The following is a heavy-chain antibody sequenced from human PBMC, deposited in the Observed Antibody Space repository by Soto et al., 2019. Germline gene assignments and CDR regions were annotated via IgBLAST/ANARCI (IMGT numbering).Heavy chain of an antibody. CDR3: ARALPLGYTYGLRGAFDN. Sequence: SETLSLTCTVSGGSISSGDYYWSWIRQPPGKGLEWIGYIYYSGSTYYNPSLKSRVTISVDTSKNQFSLKLSSVTAADTAVYYCARALPLGYTYGLRGAFDNWGQGTMVTVS. CDR2: IYYSGST. V-gene: IGHV4-30-4*01. J-gene: IGHJ3*02. CDR1: GGSISSGDYY. D-gene: IGHD5-18*01.